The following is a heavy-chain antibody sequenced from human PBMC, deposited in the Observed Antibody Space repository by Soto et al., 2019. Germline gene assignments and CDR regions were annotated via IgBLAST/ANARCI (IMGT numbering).Heavy chain of an antibody. CDR1: GFTFSNYD. CDR2: ISGSSGTT. CDR3: AKDLNSGTESYYYGMDV. V-gene: IGHV3-23*01. J-gene: IGHJ6*02. D-gene: IGHD6-19*01. Sequence: PGGSLRLSCAASGFTFSNYDMNWVRQAPGKGLEWVSVISGSSGTTYYADSVKGRFTISRDNGKNSLFLQMNSLRAEDTAVYYCAKDLNSGTESYYYGMDVWGQGTTVTVSS.